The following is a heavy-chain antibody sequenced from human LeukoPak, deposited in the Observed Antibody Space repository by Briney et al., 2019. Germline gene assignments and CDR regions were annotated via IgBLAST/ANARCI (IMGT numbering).Heavy chain of an antibody. D-gene: IGHD4-17*01. V-gene: IGHV3-74*01. Sequence: GGSLRLSCAASKFTFSSYWMHWVRQAPGKGLVWVSHINSDGSSTYYADSVKGRFTISRDNSKNTLYLQMNSLRAEDTAVYYCAKGAYGDYVGDFDYWGQGTLVTVSS. CDR2: INSDGSST. CDR3: AKGAYGDYVGDFDY. CDR1: KFTFSSYW. J-gene: IGHJ4*02.